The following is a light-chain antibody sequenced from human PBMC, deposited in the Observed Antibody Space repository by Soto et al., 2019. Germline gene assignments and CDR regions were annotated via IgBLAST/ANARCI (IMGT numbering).Light chain of an antibody. CDR3: SSYTSSATVV. CDR2: GVT. V-gene: IGLV2-14*01. J-gene: IGLJ1*01. CDR1: SSDVGGYDS. Sequence: QSVLTQPASVSGSPGQSITISCTGPSSDVGGYDSVSWYQKQPDKAPKLLIYGVTNRPPGVSSRFSGSKSGNKASLTISGLRTDDEADYFCSSYTSSATVVFGTGTKVTVL.